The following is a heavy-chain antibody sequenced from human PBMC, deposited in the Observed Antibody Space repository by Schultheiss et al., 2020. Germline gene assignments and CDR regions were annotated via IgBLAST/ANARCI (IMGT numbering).Heavy chain of an antibody. CDR2: IEYDGDNT. Sequence: GGSLRLSCAASGFTFSSYVMHWVRQTPGKGLEWMAVIEYDGDNTYYADSVKGRFTISRDNSKNTLYLQMNRLRAEDTAVYYCAREVDYTSTSIYRGWFDLWGQGTLVTVSS. V-gene: IGHV3-33*01. D-gene: IGHD2-2*01. J-gene: IGHJ5*02. CDR3: AREVDYTSTSIYRGWFDL. CDR1: GFTFSSYV.